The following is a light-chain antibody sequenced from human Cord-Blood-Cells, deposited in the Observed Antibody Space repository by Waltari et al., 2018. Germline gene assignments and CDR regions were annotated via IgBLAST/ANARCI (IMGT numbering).Light chain of an antibody. V-gene: IGKV4-1*01. Sequence: DIVMTQSPDSLAVSLGERATINCKSSQSVLYSSNNKNYLAWYQQKPGQPPKLLIYWASTRESGVPDRFSGSGSGTDFTLTIGSLQAEDVAVYYCQQYYSTASGTFGQGTKVEIK. CDR3: QQYYSTASGT. CDR2: WAS. CDR1: QSVLYSSNNKNY. J-gene: IGKJ1*01.